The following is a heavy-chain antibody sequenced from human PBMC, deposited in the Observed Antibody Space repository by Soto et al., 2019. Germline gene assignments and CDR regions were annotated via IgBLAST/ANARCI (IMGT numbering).Heavy chain of an antibody. J-gene: IGHJ4*02. CDR3: AKDMKWGGMTTIHYFDS. V-gene: IGHV3-9*01. Sequence: EVQLVESGGGLVQPGRSLRLSCAASGFTVDDYAMHWVRQAPGKGLEWVSGISWNSETIDYADSVKGRFTISRDNAKSSLFLQMNRLRPDDTALYDCAKDMKWGGMTTIHYFDSWGQGTLVTVSS. D-gene: IGHD4-17*01. CDR1: GFTVDDYA. CDR2: ISWNSETI.